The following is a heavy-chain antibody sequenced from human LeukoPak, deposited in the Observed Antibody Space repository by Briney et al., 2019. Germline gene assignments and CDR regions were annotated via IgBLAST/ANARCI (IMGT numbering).Heavy chain of an antibody. CDR1: GFTVSSNF. V-gene: IGHV3-53*01. Sequence: GGSLRLSCAASGFTVSSNFMSWVRQAPGKGLEWVSLIYSGGGTYYADSVKGRFTISRDNSKNTLYLQMNSLRAEDTAVYYCAREESRAFDIWGQGTMVTVSS. CDR2: IYSGGGT. CDR3: AREESRAFDI. J-gene: IGHJ3*02.